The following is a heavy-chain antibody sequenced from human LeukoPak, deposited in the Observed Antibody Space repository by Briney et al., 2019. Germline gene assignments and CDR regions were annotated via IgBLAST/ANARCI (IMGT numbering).Heavy chain of an antibody. CDR3: ARVDSSSSAKLFDY. V-gene: IGHV3-48*02. D-gene: IGHD6-6*01. CDR1: GFTFSSYS. Sequence: PGGSLRLSCAASGFTFSSYSMNWVRQAPGKGLEWVSYISSSSSTIYYADSVKGRFTISRDNAKNSLYLQMNSLRDEDTAVYYCARVDSSSSAKLFDYWGQGTLVTVSS. J-gene: IGHJ4*02. CDR2: ISSSSSTI.